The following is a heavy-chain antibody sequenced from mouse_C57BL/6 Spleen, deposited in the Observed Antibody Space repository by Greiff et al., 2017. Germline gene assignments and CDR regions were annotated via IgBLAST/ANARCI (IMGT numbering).Heavy chain of an antibody. D-gene: IGHD2-3*01. CDR2: ISSGSSTI. CDR3: ARSPIYDATTRAY. V-gene: IGHV5-17*01. J-gene: IGHJ3*01. CDR1: GFTFSDYG. Sequence: DVMLVESGGGLVKPGGSLKLSCAASGFTFSDYGMHWVRQAPEKGLEWVAYISSGSSTIYYADTVKGRFTISRDNAKNTLFLQMTSLRSEDTAMYYCARSPIYDATTRAYWGQGTLVTVSA.